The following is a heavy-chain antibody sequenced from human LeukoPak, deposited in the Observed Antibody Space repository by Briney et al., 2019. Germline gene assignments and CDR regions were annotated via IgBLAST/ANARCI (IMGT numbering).Heavy chain of an antibody. V-gene: IGHV3-30*02. CDR2: IRYDGSNK. CDR1: GFTFSSYG. CDR3: ARGKYPDNDDYMDV. J-gene: IGHJ6*03. D-gene: IGHD1-1*01. Sequence: GGSLRLSCAASGFTFSSYGMHWVRQAPGKGLEWVAFIRYDGSNKYYAGSVKGRFTISRDNSKNTLYLQMNSLRAEDTALYYCARGKYPDNDDYMDVWGKGTTVIVSS.